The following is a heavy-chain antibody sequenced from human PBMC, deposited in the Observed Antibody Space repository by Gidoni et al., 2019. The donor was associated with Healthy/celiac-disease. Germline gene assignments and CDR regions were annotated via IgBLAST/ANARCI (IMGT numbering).Heavy chain of an antibody. V-gene: IGHV3-15*07. D-gene: IGHD6-19*01. Sequence: EVQLVESGGGLVKPGGSLRLSCAASGFTFSNAWMNWVRQAPGKGLEWVGRIKSKTDGGTTDYAAPVKGRFTISRDDSKNTLYLQMNSLKTEDTAVYYCTTNWAVAGNYYYYGMDVWGQGTTVTVSS. J-gene: IGHJ6*02. CDR1: GFTFSNAW. CDR3: TTNWAVAGNYYYYGMDV. CDR2: IKSKTDGGTT.